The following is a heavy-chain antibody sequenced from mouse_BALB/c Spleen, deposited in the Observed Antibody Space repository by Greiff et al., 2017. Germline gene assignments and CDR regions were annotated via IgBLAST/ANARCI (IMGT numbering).Heavy chain of an antibody. CDR3: AKLYDYGRGFAY. Sequence: EVKLVESGGGLVKPGGSLKLSCAASGFAFSSYDMSWVRQTPEKRLEWVAYISSGGGSTYYPDTVKGRFTISRDNAKNTLYLQMSSLKSEDTAMYYCAKLYDYGRGFAYWGQGTLVTVSA. CDR1: GFAFSSYD. V-gene: IGHV5-12-1*01. J-gene: IGHJ3*01. D-gene: IGHD2-4*01. CDR2: ISSGGGST.